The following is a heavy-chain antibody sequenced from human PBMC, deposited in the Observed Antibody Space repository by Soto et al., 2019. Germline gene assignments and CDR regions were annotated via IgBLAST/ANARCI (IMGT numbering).Heavy chain of an antibody. D-gene: IGHD3-10*01. CDR3: ARRVIGSSRAFDI. V-gene: IGHV3-23*01. J-gene: IGHJ3*02. CDR2: ISDGGDLT. Sequence: GGSLRLSCAASGFAFSSHPMSWVRQAPEKGLEWVAGISDGGDLTYNADSVRGRFTISRDNSRNTLYLQMNSLRVEDTAVYYCARRVIGSSRAFDIWGQGTMVTVSS. CDR1: GFAFSSHP.